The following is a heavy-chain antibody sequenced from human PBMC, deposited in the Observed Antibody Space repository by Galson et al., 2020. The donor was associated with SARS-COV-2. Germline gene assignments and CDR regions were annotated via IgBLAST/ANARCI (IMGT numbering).Heavy chain of an antibody. Sequence: PSETLSLTCAVFGGSFSGYSWTWLRQPPGKGLEWIGEINLSGRTRYNPSLKSRVSMPVDTSKNQFSLRLSSVTAADTAVYYCARGFDGLYDSSGFFGLGVFFYYGLDVWGQGTTVSVSS. J-gene: IGHJ6*02. CDR1: GGSFSGYS. CDR3: ARGFDGLYDSSGFFGLGVFFYYGLDV. D-gene: IGHD3-22*01. V-gene: IGHV4-34*01. CDR2: INLSGRT.